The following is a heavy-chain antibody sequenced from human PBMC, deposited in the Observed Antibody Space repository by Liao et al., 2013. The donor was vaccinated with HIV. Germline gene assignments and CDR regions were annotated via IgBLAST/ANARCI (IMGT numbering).Heavy chain of an antibody. D-gene: IGHD3/OR15-3a*01. CDR3: ARDGYNFWSGWFDP. CDR2: IYYSGST. CDR1: VGSISSSNYY. V-gene: IGHV4-39*07. J-gene: IGHJ5*02. Sequence: QLQLQESGPGLVKPSETLSLTCTFSVGSISSSNYYWGWIRQPPGKGLEWIGYIYYSGSTYYNPSLKSRVLISVDTSKNQFSLKLSSVTAADTAVYYCARDGYNFWSGWFDPWGQGTLVTVSS.